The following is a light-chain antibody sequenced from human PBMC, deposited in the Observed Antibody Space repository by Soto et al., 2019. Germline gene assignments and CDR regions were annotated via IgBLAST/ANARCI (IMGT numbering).Light chain of an antibody. V-gene: IGKV3-20*01. CDR3: HQYNHWSTWT. CDR1: QSVSSSY. CDR2: GAS. J-gene: IGKJ1*01. Sequence: IAVTQSACTLSLSPGERATLSCRASQSVSSSYLAWYQQKPGQAPRLLIYGASSRATGIPDRFSGSGSGTDFTLTISSLQSEDFAVYYCHQYNHWSTWTFGQGTKVDIK.